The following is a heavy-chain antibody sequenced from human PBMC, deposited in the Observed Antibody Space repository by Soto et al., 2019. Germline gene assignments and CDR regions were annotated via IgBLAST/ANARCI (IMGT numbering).Heavy chain of an antibody. J-gene: IGHJ5*02. CDR2: ISDRGDI. CDR3: ARGRHWFGP. Sequence: SETLSLTCTVSGISITSSYWNWFRQSPGRGLEWIGQISDRGDINYNPPLESRVAISTDTSKNQVSLTLTAVNAADTAVYFCARGRHWFGPWGQGTLVTVSS. CDR1: GISITSSY. V-gene: IGHV4-59*08.